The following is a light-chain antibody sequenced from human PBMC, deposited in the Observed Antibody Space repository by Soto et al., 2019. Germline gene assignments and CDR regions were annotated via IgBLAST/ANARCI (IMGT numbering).Light chain of an antibody. CDR2: SNN. J-gene: IGLJ2*01. Sequence: QSVLTQPPSASGTPGQRVTISCSGSSSNIGSNTVNWYQQLPGTAPKLLIYSNNQRPSGVPDRFSGSKSGTSASLAISGLQSEDEDDYYCAAWYDSLNGPRVFGGGTKLTVL. CDR1: SSNIGSNT. V-gene: IGLV1-44*01. CDR3: AAWYDSLNGPRV.